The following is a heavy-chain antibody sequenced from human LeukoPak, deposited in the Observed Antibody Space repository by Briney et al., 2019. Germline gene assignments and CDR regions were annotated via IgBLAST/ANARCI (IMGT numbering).Heavy chain of an antibody. CDR3: ARQLAVPGAGYFDL. CDR2: IWNDGSQQ. J-gene: IGHJ2*01. CDR1: GLTFCRYG. V-gene: IGHV3-33*01. D-gene: IGHD6-19*01. Sequence: PGGSLRFSSAASGLTFCRYGRLRVPPGPGRGLEWVAVIWNDGSQQYYADSVKGRVTIPRDNSKNTLYLQMNSLGADDTAVYYCARQLAVPGAGYFDLWGRATLVSGCS.